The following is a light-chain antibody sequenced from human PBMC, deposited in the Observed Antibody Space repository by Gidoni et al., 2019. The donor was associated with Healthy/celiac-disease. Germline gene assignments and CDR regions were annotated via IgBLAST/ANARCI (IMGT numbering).Light chain of an antibody. CDR1: SSDVGGYNY. J-gene: IGLJ3*02. CDR3: SSYTSSSWV. V-gene: IGLV2-14*01. CDR2: DVS. Sequence: QSALTQPASVSGSPGQSITISCTGTSSDVGGYNYVSWYQQHPGKAPKLMIYDVSNRPSGVSNRFSGSKSGNTASLTISGFQAEDEADYYCSSYTSSSWVFGGGTKLXV.